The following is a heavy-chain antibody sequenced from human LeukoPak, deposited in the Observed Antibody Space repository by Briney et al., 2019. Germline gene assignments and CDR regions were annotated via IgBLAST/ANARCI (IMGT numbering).Heavy chain of an antibody. CDR1: GGSISSGGYS. Sequence: NTSETLSLTCAVSGGSISSGGYSWSWIRQPPGKGLEWIGYIYHSGSTYYNPSLKSRVTISVDRSKNQFSLKLSSVTAADTAVYYCARSNGGYFDYWGQGTLVTVSS. J-gene: IGHJ4*02. D-gene: IGHD3-16*01. CDR2: IYHSGST. V-gene: IGHV4-30-2*01. CDR3: ARSNGGYFDY.